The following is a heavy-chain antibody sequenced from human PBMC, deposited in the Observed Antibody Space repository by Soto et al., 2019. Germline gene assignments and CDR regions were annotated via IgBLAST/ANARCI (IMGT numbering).Heavy chain of an antibody. D-gene: IGHD3-10*01. CDR3: AREVSGSPEGRFDP. CDR2: INPSGGST. Sequence: QVQLVQSGAEVKKPGASVKVSCKASGYTFTSYYMHWVRQAPGQGLEWMGIINPSGGSTSYAQKCQGRGTMPRDTATSTVYMERSSLRSEDTAVYYCAREVSGSPEGRFDPWGQGTLVTVSS. CDR1: GYTFTSYY. V-gene: IGHV1-46*01. J-gene: IGHJ5*02.